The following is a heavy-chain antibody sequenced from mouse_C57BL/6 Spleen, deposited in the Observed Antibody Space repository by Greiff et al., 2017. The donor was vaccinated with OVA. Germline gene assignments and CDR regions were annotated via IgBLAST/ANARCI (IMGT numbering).Heavy chain of an antibody. D-gene: IGHD2-2*01. CDR3: AGWLRSWFAY. J-gene: IGHJ3*01. CDR2: IYPGSGNT. Sequence: QVQLQQSGPELVKPGASVKISCKASGYSFTSYYIHWVKQRPGQGLEWIGWIYPGSGNTTYNEKFKGKATLTADTSSSTAYMQLSSLTSEDSAVYYCAGWLRSWFAYWGQGTLVTVSA. CDR1: GYSFTSYY. V-gene: IGHV1-66*01.